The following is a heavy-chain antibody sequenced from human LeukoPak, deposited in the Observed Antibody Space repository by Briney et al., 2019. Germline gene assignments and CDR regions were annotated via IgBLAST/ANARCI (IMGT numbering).Heavy chain of an antibody. Sequence: SGGSLRLSCAASGFTSSSYGMHWVRPAPGKGLEWVAFIRYDGSNKYYADSGKGRFTISTDYSKNTLYLQMNSLRAEDTAVYYCASGGSWDYYVNGMDVWGQGTTVTVSS. CDR1: GFTSSSYG. V-gene: IGHV3-30*02. J-gene: IGHJ6*02. D-gene: IGHD6-13*01. CDR2: IRYDGSNK. CDR3: ASGGSWDYYVNGMDV.